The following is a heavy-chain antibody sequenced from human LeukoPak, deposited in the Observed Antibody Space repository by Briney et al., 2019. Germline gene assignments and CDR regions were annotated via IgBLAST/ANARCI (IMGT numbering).Heavy chain of an antibody. V-gene: IGHV4-38-2*02. J-gene: IGHJ4*02. Sequence: SETLSLTCTVSGYSISSGYYWGWIRQPPGKGLEWIGSIYHSGSTYYNPSLKSRVTISADTSKNQFSLKLSSVTAADTAVYYCARDPDIVVVPAAGWGQGTLVTVSS. CDR2: IYHSGST. CDR1: GYSISSGYY. D-gene: IGHD2-2*01. CDR3: ARDPDIVVVPAAG.